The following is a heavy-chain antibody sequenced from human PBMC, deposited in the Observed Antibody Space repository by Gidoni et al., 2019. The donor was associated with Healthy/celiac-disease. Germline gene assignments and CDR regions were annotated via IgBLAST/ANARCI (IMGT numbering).Heavy chain of an antibody. D-gene: IGHD2-21*01. CDR2: ISGDGGST. Sequence: EVQLLESGGGVVQPAGSLRPSCAAFGFTFADYAMHWVRQAPGKGLEWVSRISGDGGSTYYADAVKGRFTISRDNSKNSLYLQMNSLRTEDTALYYCAKLGGDCCDYWGQGTLVTVSS. J-gene: IGHJ4*02. CDR1: GFTFADYA. V-gene: IGHV3-43*02. CDR3: AKLGGDCCDY.